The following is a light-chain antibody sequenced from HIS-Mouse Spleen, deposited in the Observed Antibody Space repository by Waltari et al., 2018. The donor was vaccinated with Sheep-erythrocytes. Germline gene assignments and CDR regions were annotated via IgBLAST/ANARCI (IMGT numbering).Light chain of an antibody. Sequence: QSALTQPPSASGSPGQSVTISCTGTSSDAGGYNYVSWYQQHPGKAPKLMIYEVSKRPSGVPDRFSGSKSGNTASLTVSGLQAEDEADYYCSSYAGSNNWVFDGGTKLTVL. V-gene: IGLV2-8*01. CDR2: EVS. J-gene: IGLJ3*02. CDR3: SSYAGSNNWV. CDR1: SSDAGGYNY.